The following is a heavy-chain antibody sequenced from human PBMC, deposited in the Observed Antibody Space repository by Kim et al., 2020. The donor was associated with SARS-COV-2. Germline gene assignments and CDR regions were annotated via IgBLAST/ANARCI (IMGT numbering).Heavy chain of an antibody. Sequence: ASVKVSCKASGYTFTSYYMHWVRQAPGQGLEWMGIINPSGGSTSYAQKFQGRVTMTRDTSTSTVYMELSSLRSEDTAVYYCARDLGYGSGSYYPFDYWGQGTLVTVSS. V-gene: IGHV1-46*01. D-gene: IGHD3-10*01. CDR3: ARDLGYGSGSYYPFDY. CDR1: GYTFTSYY. CDR2: INPSGGST. J-gene: IGHJ4*02.